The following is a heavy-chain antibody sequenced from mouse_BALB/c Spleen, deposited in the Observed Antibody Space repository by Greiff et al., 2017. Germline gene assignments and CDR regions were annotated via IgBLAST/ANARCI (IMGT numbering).Heavy chain of an antibody. D-gene: IGHD4-1*01. J-gene: IGHJ4*01. V-gene: IGHV5-6-4*01. CDR2: ISSGGSYT. CDR3: TRDHWIADALDY. Sequence: EVKLVESGGGLVKPGGSLKLSCAASGFTFSSYTMSWVRQTPEKRLEWVATISSGGSYTYYPDSVKGRFTISRDNAKNNLYLQMSSLKSEDTAMYYCTRDHWIADALDYWGQGTTVTVSS. CDR1: GFTFSSYT.